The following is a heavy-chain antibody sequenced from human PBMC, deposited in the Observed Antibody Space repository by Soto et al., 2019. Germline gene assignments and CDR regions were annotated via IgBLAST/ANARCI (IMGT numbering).Heavy chain of an antibody. CDR3: ARDFATHCSGSTCYPYAY. V-gene: IGHV3-7*03. D-gene: IGHD2-15*01. J-gene: IGHJ4*02. CDR1: GFTFNTFW. CDR2: IKHDGSET. Sequence: LRLSCAASGFTFNTFWMSWVRQSPGKGLEWVANIKHDGSETYYADSVKGRFTISRDNAKNSLFLQMNTLRTEDTAVYYCARDFATHCSGSTCYPYAYWGQGALVTVSS.